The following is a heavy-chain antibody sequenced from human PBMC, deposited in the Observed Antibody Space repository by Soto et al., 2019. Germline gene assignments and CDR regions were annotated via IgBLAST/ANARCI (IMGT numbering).Heavy chain of an antibody. Sequence: QVQLVQSAGEMKKPGASVQVSCKASGYTFIRYGITWVRQAPGQGFEWMGWISPYDDSTIYAEKLQGRVTMTADTSTRIVNLNLRRLKSYHTAVYYWWRGGYYENNLGKLRHYRLDVWGQGTSVTVS. V-gene: IGHV1-18*01. CDR2: ISPYDDST. CDR1: GYTFIRYG. CDR3: WRGGYYENNLGKLRHYRLDV. D-gene: IGHD3-16*01. J-gene: IGHJ6*02.